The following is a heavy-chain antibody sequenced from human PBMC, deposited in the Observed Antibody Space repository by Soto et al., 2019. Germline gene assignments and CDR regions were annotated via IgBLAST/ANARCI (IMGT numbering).Heavy chain of an antibody. J-gene: IGHJ6*02. CDR3: ARVRKYYYGMDV. CDR1: GGSFSGYY. Sequence: SETLSLTCAVHGGSFSGYYWSWIRQPPGKGLEWIGEINHSGSTNYNPSLKSRVTISVDTSKNQFSLKLSSVTAADTAVYYCARVRKYYYGMDVWGQGTTVTVS. CDR2: INHSGST. V-gene: IGHV4-34*01.